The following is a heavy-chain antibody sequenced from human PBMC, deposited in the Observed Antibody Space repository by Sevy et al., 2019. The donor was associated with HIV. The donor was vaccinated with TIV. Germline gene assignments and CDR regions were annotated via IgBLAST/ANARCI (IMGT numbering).Heavy chain of an antibody. D-gene: IGHD7-27*01. V-gene: IGHV3-7*03. Sequence: GGSLRLSCAASGFRLNNYWMTWVRQAPGKGLEWVANIKQDGSDKYYMESVKGRFNISRDNTKNSLYLQLNSLRAEDTAVYYCARSWDYWGQMGYWGQGTLVTVSS. CDR2: IKQDGSDK. J-gene: IGHJ4*02. CDR1: GFRLNNYW. CDR3: ARSWDYWGQMGY.